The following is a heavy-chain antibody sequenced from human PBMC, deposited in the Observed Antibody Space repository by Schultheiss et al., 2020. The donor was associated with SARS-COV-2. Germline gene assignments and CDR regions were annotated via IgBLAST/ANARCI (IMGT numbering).Heavy chain of an antibody. CDR2: INHSGST. CDR1: GGSISSYY. Sequence: SETLSLTCTVSGGSISSYYWSWIRQPPGKGLEWIGEINHSGSTNYNPSLKSRVTISVDTSKNQFSLKLSSVTAADTAMYYCARVKQWLNAFDIWGQGTMVTVSS. J-gene: IGHJ3*02. D-gene: IGHD6-19*01. V-gene: IGHV4-59*12. CDR3: ARVKQWLNAFDI.